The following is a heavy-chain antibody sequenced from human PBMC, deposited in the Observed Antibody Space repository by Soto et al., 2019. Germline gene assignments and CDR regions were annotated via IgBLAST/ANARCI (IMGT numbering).Heavy chain of an antibody. V-gene: IGHV4-61*01. J-gene: IGHJ4*02. D-gene: IGHD1-1*01. Sequence: QVQLQESGPGLVKPSETQSLTCSVSGASVSRDPFYWNWIRQPPGKGLEYIGFILHSGSTNYNPSLNSRVTISQDTSKNQVSLKLTSVTAADTAIYYCAGGRDAYKSGYWGQGTLVTVSS. CDR2: ILHSGST. CDR3: AGGRDAYKSGY. CDR1: GASVSRDPFY.